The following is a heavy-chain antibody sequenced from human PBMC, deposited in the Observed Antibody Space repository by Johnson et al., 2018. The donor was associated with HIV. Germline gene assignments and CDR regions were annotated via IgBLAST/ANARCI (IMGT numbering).Heavy chain of an antibody. D-gene: IGHD3-22*01. Sequence: VQLVESGGGLVQPGRSLRLSCAASGFTFDDYAMHWVRQAPGKGLEWVSGISWNSGSIGYADSVTGRFTISRDNAKNSLYLQMNSLRAEDTALYYCAREAPMTNDAFDIWGQGTMVTVSS. CDR3: AREAPMTNDAFDI. CDR1: GFTFDDYA. CDR2: ISWNSGSI. V-gene: IGHV3-9*01. J-gene: IGHJ3*02.